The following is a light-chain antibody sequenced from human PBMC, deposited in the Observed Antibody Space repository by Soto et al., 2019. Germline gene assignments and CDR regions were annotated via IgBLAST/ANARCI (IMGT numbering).Light chain of an antibody. CDR2: GAS. CDR3: QQQNNWPPWT. Sequence: EIVMTQSPATLSVSPGERATLSCRASQSVSSNLAWYQQKPGQAPRLLMYGASTRATGIPDRFSGSGSGTEFTLTISSLQSEDFAVYYCQQQNNWPPWTLGQGTKVEIK. CDR1: QSVSSN. V-gene: IGKV3-15*01. J-gene: IGKJ1*01.